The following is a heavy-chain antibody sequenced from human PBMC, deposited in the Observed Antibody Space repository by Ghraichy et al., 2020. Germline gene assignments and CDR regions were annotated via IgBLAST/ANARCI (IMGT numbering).Heavy chain of an antibody. Sequence: GKSLNISCAASGFTLSTYAMFWVRQAPGKGLEWVALISSDGSSEDYADSVRGRFSISRDNSKNTLFLQVNSLRPDDTAVYYCAREGYSSSYFFDFWGQGTLVTVSS. CDR1: GFTLSTYA. D-gene: IGHD6-13*01. V-gene: IGHV3-30*04. J-gene: IGHJ4*02. CDR3: AREGYSSSYFFDF. CDR2: ISSDGSSE.